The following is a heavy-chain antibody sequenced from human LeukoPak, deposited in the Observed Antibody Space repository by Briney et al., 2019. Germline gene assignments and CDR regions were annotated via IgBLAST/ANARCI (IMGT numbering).Heavy chain of an antibody. CDR2: VNHSGRT. J-gene: IGHJ6*03. CDR3: ARGIRGVIITTNYYNMDV. V-gene: IGHV4-34*01. Sequence: PSETLSLTCAVYGRSFSGYYWSWVRQPPGKGLEWKGEVNHSGRTSYNPSLKSRVTISADTSKNHFSLRMTSLTAADTAVYYCARGIRGVIITTNYYNMDVWGPGTTVTVSS. CDR1: GRSFSGYY. D-gene: IGHD3-10*01.